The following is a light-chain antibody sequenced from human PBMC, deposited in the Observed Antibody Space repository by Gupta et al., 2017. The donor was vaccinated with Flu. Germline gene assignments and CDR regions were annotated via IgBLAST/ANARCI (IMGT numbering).Light chain of an antibody. CDR3: QVWHIGSDHLRV. CDR1: NLGRKS. V-gene: IGLV3-21*02. J-gene: IGLJ3*02. CDR2: DDD. Sequence: SYVLTQPPSVSVAPGQTASITCGGDNLGRKSVHWYQKKPGQAPVLVVYDDDDRPSGIPERVSGSNSGHTATLTSSNVEAGDETEYYGQVWHIGSDHLRVFGGGTKLTVL.